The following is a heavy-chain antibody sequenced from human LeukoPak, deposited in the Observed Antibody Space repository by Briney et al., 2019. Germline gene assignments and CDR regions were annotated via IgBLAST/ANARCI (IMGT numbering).Heavy chain of an antibody. CDR2: ISSSGGTT. CDR1: GFTFSSYA. J-gene: IGHJ4*02. CDR3: AKAGIAVPATPEY. V-gene: IGHV3-23*01. D-gene: IGHD6-19*01. Sequence: GGSLRLTCAASGFTFSSYAMNWVRQAPGKGLEWVSVISSSGGTTYYSDSVKGRFIISRDNSKNTLYLQMNSLRAEDTAVYYCAKAGIAVPATPEYCGQGTQVTVSS.